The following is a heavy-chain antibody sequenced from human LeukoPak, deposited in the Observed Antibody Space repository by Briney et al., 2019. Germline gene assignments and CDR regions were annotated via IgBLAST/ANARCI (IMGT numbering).Heavy chain of an antibody. D-gene: IGHD3-3*01. CDR2: ISYDGSNK. V-gene: IGHV3-30*01. CDR1: GFTFSSYA. Sequence: GGSLRLSCAASGFTFSSYAMHWVRQAPGKGLEWVAVISYDGSNKYYADSVKGRFTISRDNSKNTLYLQMNSLRAEDTAVYYCARCVILEWLLDYWGQGTLVTVSS. CDR3: ARCVILEWLLDY. J-gene: IGHJ4*02.